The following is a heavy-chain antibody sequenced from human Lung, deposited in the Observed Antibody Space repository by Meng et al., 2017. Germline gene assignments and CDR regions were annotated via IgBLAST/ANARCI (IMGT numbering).Heavy chain of an antibody. CDR1: GFTLSGYA. D-gene: IGHD6-6*01. J-gene: IGHJ4*02. V-gene: IGHV3-23*01. CDR3: AKDLGASSSYYFDY. Sequence: EVQLLESGGGLVQPGGSVRLSCAASGFTLSGYAMTWVRQAPGKGLEWVSSVSGSDDIAYYGDSVKGRVTISRDNSKNTLYLQMNSLRAEDTAVYFCAKDLGASSSYYFDYWGQGTLVTVSS. CDR2: VSGSDDIA.